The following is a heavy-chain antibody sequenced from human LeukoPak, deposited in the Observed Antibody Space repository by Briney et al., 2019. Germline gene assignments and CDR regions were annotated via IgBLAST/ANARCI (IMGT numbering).Heavy chain of an antibody. CDR2: ISYDRSNK. V-gene: IGHV3-30-3*01. Sequence: GGSLRLSCAASGFTFSSYAMHWVRQAPGKGLEWVAVISYDRSNKYYADSVKGRFTISRDNSKNTLYLQMNSLRAEDTAVYYCASPRGPTSSKFDYWGQGTLVTVSS. CDR1: GFTFSSYA. CDR3: ASPRGPTSSKFDY. J-gene: IGHJ4*02.